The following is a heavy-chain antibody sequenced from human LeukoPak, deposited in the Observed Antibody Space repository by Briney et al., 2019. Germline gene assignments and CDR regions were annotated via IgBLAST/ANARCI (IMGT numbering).Heavy chain of an antibody. CDR2: IYQSGTT. V-gene: IGHV4-38-2*02. CDR1: GYSISSGYF. J-gene: IGHJ4*02. Sequence: TASETLSLTCTVSGYSISSGYFWGWIRQPPGKGLEWIGSIYQSGTTYYNPSLKSRVTISVDTSKNQFSLKVSSVTAADTAVYYCARDVDYWGQGTLVTVSS. CDR3: ARDVDY.